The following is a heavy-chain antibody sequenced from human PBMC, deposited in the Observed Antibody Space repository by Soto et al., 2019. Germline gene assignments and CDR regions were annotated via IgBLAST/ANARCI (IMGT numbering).Heavy chain of an antibody. CDR1: GGSISSYR. J-gene: IGHJ5*02. D-gene: IGHD1-7*01. CDR2: LNTYGNT. Sequence: SETLSLTCTVSGGSISSYRWSWIRQPAGKGLEWIGRLNTYGNTHYNPSLKSRVTVSVDTSRNQFFLTLRSVTAADSAVYHCGRESGETWDYEASWGQGAPVTVSS. V-gene: IGHV4-4*07. CDR3: GRESGETWDYEAS.